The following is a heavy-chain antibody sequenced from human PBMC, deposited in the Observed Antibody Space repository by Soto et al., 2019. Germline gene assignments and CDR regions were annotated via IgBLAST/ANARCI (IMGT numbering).Heavy chain of an antibody. CDR1: GYTVTRYY. J-gene: IGHJ6*02. D-gene: IGHD3-3*01. CDR3: AVDLGIFSSADAIQNDYYGMDV. Sequence: SAKTSSKAPGYTVTRYYMHSVRQAPGQGLEWMGWINPNSGGTKYAQKFHGCFTMTSDTSSSTAYMDVSRLISDYTAAYDCAVDLGIFSSADAIQNDYYGMDVWGQGTTVTVSS. CDR2: INPNSGGT. V-gene: IGHV1-2*04.